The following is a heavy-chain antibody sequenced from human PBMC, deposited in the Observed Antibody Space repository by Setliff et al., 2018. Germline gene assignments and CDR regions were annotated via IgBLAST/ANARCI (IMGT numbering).Heavy chain of an antibody. D-gene: IGHD4-4*01. CDR2: INTKTGNP. V-gene: IGHV7-4-1*02. Sequence: ASVKVSCKASGYTLNNYAMNWVRQAPGQGFEWMGWINTKTGNPTYAQDFTGRLVFSLDTSVSTAYLQISSLKAEDSAVYYCARASRFGTTVWKGDYYMDVWGKGTTVTVSS. CDR1: GYTLNNYA. CDR3: ARASRFGTTVWKGDYYMDV. J-gene: IGHJ6*03.